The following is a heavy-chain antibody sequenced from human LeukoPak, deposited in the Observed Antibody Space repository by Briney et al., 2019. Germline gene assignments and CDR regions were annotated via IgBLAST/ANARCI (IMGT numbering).Heavy chain of an antibody. V-gene: IGHV4-61*02. J-gene: IGHJ4*02. CDR3: ARSPVMKQWLVLEYFDY. Sequence: PSETLSLTCTVSGGSINSGRYYWTWIRQPAGKGLEWIGRIYTSGSTNYNPSLKSRVTMSVDTSKNQFSLKLSSVTAADTAVYYCARSPVMKQWLVLEYFDYWGQGTLVTVSS. CDR2: IYTSGST. CDR1: GGSINSGRYY. D-gene: IGHD6-19*01.